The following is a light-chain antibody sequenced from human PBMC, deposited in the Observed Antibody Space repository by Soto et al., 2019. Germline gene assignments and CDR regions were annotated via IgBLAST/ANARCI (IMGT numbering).Light chain of an antibody. V-gene: IGLV1-51*01. CDR3: GTWDSSLSIGM. Sequence: QSVLTQPPSVSAAPGQKVTISCSGSSSNIGNNYVSWYQHLPGTAPKLLIYDNSKRPSGIPDRFSGSKSGTSATLDITGLQTGDEADYYCGTWDSSLSIGMFGGGTQLTV. CDR1: SSNIGNNY. CDR2: DNS. J-gene: IGLJ7*01.